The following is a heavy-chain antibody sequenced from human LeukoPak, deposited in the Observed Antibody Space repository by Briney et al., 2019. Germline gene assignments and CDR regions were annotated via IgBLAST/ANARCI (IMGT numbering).Heavy chain of an antibody. Sequence: SETLSLTCAVYGRSFSGYYWSWIRQPPGKGLEWIGEINHSGSTNYNPSLKSRVTISVDTSKNQFSLKLSSVTAADTAVYYCASRIVSGWYNYWGQGTLVTVSS. CDR3: ASRIVSGWYNY. CDR2: INHSGST. V-gene: IGHV4-34*01. D-gene: IGHD6-19*01. CDR1: GRSFSGYY. J-gene: IGHJ4*02.